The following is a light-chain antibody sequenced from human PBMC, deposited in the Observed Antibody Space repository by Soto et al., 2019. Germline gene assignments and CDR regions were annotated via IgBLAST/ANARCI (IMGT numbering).Light chain of an antibody. V-gene: IGKV1-17*03. CDR3: LQHDSYPWT. J-gene: IGKJ1*01. Sequence: DIEMTQSASAMSGSVGDRVTISCGASQAISNYLAWFQQKPGKVPKRLIYGASNLESGVPSRFSGSGSGTEFTLTISNLQPEDSATYYCLQHDSYPWTFGQGTKVEIK. CDR2: GAS. CDR1: QAISNY.